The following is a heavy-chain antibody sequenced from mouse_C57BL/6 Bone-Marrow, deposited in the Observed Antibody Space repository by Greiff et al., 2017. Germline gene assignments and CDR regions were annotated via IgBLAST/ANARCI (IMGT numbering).Heavy chain of an antibody. CDR2: IYPGDGDT. Sequence: VQLQQSGAELVKPGASVKISCKASGYAFSSYWMNWVKQRPGKGLEWIGQIYPGDGDTNYNGKFKGKATLTADKSSSTAYMQLSSLTSEDSAVYFCARALLYYGSSYWYFDVWGTGTTVTVSS. D-gene: IGHD1-1*01. CDR1: GYAFSSYW. V-gene: IGHV1-80*01. J-gene: IGHJ1*03. CDR3: ARALLYYGSSYWYFDV.